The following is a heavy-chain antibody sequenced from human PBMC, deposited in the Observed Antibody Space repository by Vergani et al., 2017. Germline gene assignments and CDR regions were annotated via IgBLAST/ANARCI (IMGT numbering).Heavy chain of an antibody. V-gene: IGHV4-34*11. J-gene: IGHJ6*02. CDR3: ARVMYRDEASTGYRLEGMDI. Sequence: QVQLQQWGPGLLKPSETLSLTCAVYGGSLSGYYWSWIRLAPGKGLEWIGYIYSTGSTNYNPSLNSRVTMSVDTSKNQFSLKLRSVTAADTAVYFCARVMYRDEASTGYRLEGMDIWGQGTTVTISS. CDR2: IYSTGST. D-gene: IGHD3-9*01. CDR1: GGSLSGYY.